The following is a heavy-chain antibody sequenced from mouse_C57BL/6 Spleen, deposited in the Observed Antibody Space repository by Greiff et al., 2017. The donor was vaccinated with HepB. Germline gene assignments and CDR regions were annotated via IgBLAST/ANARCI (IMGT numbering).Heavy chain of an antibody. CDR1: GFTFSSYG. CDR2: ISSGGSYT. J-gene: IGHJ4*01. V-gene: IGHV5-6*01. CDR3: ARQELGTYAMDY. Sequence: EVQVVESGGDLVKPGGSLKLSCAASGFTFSSYGMSWVRQTPDKRLEWVATISSGGSYTYYPDSVKGRFTISRDNAKNTLYLQMSSLKSEDTAMYYCARQELGTYAMDYWGQGTSVTVSS. D-gene: IGHD4-1*01.